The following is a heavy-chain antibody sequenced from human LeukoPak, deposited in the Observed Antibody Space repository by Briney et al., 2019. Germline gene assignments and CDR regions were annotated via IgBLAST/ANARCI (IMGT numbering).Heavy chain of an antibody. V-gene: IGHV3-23*01. CDR1: GFTLRNAW. CDR3: AKLPIRSRWFQY. J-gene: IGHJ4*02. CDR2: ISGSGGST. D-gene: IGHD6-13*01. Sequence: GGSVSLSCAGWGFTLRNAWVIGVRHARGEGREGVSAISGSGGSTYYADSVKGRFTISRDNSKNTLYLQMNSLRAEDTAVYYCAKLPIRSRWFQYWGQGTLVTVSS.